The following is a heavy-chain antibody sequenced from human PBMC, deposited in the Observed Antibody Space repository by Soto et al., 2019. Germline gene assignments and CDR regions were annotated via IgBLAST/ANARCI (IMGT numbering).Heavy chain of an antibody. CDR1: GFTFSDYY. CDR2: ISSSGSTI. V-gene: IGHV3-11*01. Sequence: QVQLVESGGGLVKPGGSLRLSCAASGFTFSDYYMSWIRQTPGKGLEWVSHISSSGSTISYADSVKGRFTISRDNAKNSLYLQMNSLRAEDTAIYYCARKRRDGYNSYWGQGTLVTVSS. CDR3: ARKRRDGYNSY. J-gene: IGHJ4*02. D-gene: IGHD5-12*01.